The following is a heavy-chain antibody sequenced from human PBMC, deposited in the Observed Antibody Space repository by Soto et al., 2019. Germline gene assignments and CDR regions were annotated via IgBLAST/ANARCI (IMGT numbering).Heavy chain of an antibody. CDR3: ARWRWAQSELDY. CDR1: GFTFRDYR. D-gene: IGHD1-1*01. V-gene: IGHV3-7*01. J-gene: IGHJ4*02. Sequence: EVQLVESGGGLVQPGGSLRLSCVASGFTFRDYRMSWVRQAPGKGLEWVGSIHLDGTENDHVDSVRGRVTISRDNAKNSLYLQMNSLRAEDTAVYYCARWRWAQSELDYWGQGTLVTVSS. CDR2: IHLDGTEN.